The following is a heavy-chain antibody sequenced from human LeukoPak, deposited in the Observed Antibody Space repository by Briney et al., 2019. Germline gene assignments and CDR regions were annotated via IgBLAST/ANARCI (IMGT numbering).Heavy chain of an antibody. Sequence: GGPLRHSCAATGFTFSSYAMSGVGPAPGKGLEWVSATSGRGGSTYNADSVKSRFTISRDNSKNTLYLQMNSLRAEDTAVYYCAKGHGQQLALSDYWGQGTLVTVSS. CDR3: AKGHGQQLALSDY. J-gene: IGHJ4*02. CDR1: GFTFSSYA. D-gene: IGHD6-13*01. V-gene: IGHV3-23*01. CDR2: TSGRGGST.